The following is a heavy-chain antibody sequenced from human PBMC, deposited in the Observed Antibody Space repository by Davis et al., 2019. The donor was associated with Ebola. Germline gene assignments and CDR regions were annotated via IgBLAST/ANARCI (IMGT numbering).Heavy chain of an antibody. CDR3: ARDKNTYYDFWSGSWFDP. CDR1: GGTFSSYA. Sequence: SVKVSCKASGGTFSSYAISWVRQAPGRGLEWMGGIIPIFGTANYAQKFQGRVTITADESTSTAYMELSSLRSEDTAVYYCARDKNTYYDFWSGSWFDPWGQGTLVTVSS. J-gene: IGHJ5*02. CDR2: IIPIFGTA. D-gene: IGHD3-3*01. V-gene: IGHV1-69*13.